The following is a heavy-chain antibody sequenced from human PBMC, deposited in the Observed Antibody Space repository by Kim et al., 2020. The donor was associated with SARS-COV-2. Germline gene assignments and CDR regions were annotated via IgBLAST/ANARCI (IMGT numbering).Heavy chain of an antibody. J-gene: IGHJ3*02. Sequence: GGSLRLSCTASGFTFSSYCMNWVRQAPGKGLEWVSYISGSSSAIYYADSVKGRFTISRDNAKNSLYLHMNSLRDEDTAVYYCARARGVITDDAFDIWGQG. CDR2: ISGSSSAI. CDR3: ARARGVITDDAFDI. CDR1: GFTFSSYC. D-gene: IGHD3-10*01. V-gene: IGHV3-48*02.